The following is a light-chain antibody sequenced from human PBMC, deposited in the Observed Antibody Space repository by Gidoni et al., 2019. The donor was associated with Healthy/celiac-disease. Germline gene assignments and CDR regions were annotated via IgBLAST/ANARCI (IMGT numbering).Light chain of an antibody. V-gene: IGKV3-15*01. J-gene: IGKJ2*01. CDR3: QQYNNWPPYT. CDR1: QSVSSN. CDR2: GAS. Sequence: EIVMTQPPATLSVSPGERATLSCRASQSVSSNLAWYQQKPGQAPRLLIYGASTRATGIPARFSGSGSGTEFTLTISSLQSEDVAVYYCQQYNNWPPYTFGQGTKLEIK.